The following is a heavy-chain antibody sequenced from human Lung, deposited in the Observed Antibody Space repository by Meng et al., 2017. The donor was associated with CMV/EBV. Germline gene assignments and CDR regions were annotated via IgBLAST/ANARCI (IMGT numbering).Heavy chain of an antibody. J-gene: IGHJ4*02. V-gene: IGHV4-59*01. CDR2: ISYTGST. CDR1: GGPISSSY. Sequence: SETLSLTCTVSGGPISSSYWSWIRQPPGKGLEWIGYISYTGSTNYNPSLKSRVTISLDTSKNQFSLRLNSVTAADTALYYCARDGTGFYFDYWGQGTLVXVSS. D-gene: IGHD3/OR15-3a*01. CDR3: ARDGTGFYFDY.